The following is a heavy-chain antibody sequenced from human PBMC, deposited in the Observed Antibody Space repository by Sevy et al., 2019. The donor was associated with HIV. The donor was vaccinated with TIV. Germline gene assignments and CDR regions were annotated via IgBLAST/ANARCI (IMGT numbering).Heavy chain of an antibody. J-gene: IGHJ4*02. V-gene: IGHV1-24*01. CDR2: FDPEDGET. Sequence: ASVKVSCKVSGSTLTNLSMHWVRQAPGKGLEWMGTFDPEDGETIYSQKFQVRDTMTEDTSTDTAYMELSSLRSEDTAVYYCATTKDYGVDNSDPFGYWGQGTLVTVSS. CDR1: GSTLTNLS. D-gene: IGHD3-16*01. CDR3: ATTKDYGVDNSDPFGY.